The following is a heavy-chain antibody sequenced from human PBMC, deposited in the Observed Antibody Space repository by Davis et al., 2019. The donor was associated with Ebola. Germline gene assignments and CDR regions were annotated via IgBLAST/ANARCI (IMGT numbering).Heavy chain of an antibody. CDR3: ATRFLEWLLGPNYYYYGMDV. D-gene: IGHD3-3*01. CDR1: GYTFTGYY. Sequence: ASVTVSCKASGYTFTGYYMHWVRQAPGQGLEWMGWINPNSGGTNYAQKFQGWVTMTRDTSISPAYMELSSLRSDDTAVYYCATRFLEWLLGPNYYYYGMDVWGQGTTVTVSS. V-gene: IGHV1-2*04. CDR2: INPNSGGT. J-gene: IGHJ6*02.